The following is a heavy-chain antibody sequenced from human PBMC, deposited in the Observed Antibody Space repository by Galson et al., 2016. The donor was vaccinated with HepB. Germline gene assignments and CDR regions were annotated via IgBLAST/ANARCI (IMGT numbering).Heavy chain of an antibody. V-gene: IGHV3-48*02. D-gene: IGHD1-26*01. CDR2: ISSGSNSI. CDR1: GFTFSSYS. Sequence: SLRLSCAASGFTFSSYSMNWVRQAPGKGLEWVSYISSGSNSIYYADSVKGRFTISRDNAKNSLYLQMNSLRDEDTAVYYCARDLTSRVGTAKGRYFDYWGQGTLVTVSS. J-gene: IGHJ4*02. CDR3: ARDLTSRVGTAKGRYFDY.